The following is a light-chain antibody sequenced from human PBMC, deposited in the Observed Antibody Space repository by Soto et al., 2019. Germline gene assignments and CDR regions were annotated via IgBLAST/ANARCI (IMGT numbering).Light chain of an antibody. CDR3: QSYDSSLSAVL. CDR2: GNN. V-gene: IGLV1-40*01. CDR1: SSNIGAGND. J-gene: IGLJ2*01. Sequence: QSVLTQPPSVSGAPGQRVTISCTGSSSNIGAGNDVNWYQHLPGTAPKLLIFGNNNRPSGVPDRFSGSKSGTSASLAITGLQAEDEAGYYCQSYDSSLSAVLFGGGTKVTVL.